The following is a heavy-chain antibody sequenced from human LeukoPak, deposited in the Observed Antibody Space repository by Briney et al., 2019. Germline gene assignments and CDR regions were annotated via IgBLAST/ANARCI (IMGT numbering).Heavy chain of an antibody. CDR1: GYTFTSYG. CDR2: ISPHNGHT. Sequence: AAVKVSCKASGYTFTSYGISWVRQAPGQGLEWMGWISPHNGHTHYAQRFQGRVTMTTDTSTNTAHMELRSLRSDDTAVYYCARDVEGYTYGAGHDYWGQGTLVTVSS. CDR3: ARDVEGYTYGAGHDY. J-gene: IGHJ4*02. V-gene: IGHV1-18*01. D-gene: IGHD5-18*01.